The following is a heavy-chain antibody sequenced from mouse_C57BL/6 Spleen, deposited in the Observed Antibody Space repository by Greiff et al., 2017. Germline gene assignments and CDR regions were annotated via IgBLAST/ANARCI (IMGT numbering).Heavy chain of an antibody. CDR3: ARPFITTVVEGFFDY. V-gene: IGHV5-9*01. CDR2: ISGGGGNT. Sequence: EVKLVESGGGLVKPGGSLKLSCAASGFTFSSYTMSWVRQTPEKRLEWVATISGGGGNTYYPDSVKGRYTISRDNAENTLYLQMSSLRSEDTALYYCARPFITTVVEGFFDYWGQGTTLTVSS. D-gene: IGHD1-1*01. CDR1: GFTFSSYT. J-gene: IGHJ2*01.